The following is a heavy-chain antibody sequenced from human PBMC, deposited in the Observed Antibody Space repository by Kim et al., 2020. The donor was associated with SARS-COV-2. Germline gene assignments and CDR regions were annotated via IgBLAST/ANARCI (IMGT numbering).Heavy chain of an antibody. Sequence: GGSLRLSCAASGFTFSNAWMSWVRQAPGKGLEWVGRIKSKTDGGTTDYAAPVKGRFTISRDDSKNTLYLQMNSLKTEDTAVYYCTTDQEDSSSPHYYYYGMDVWGQGTTVTVSS. CDR3: TTDQEDSSSPHYYYYGMDV. CDR2: IKSKTDGGTT. D-gene: IGHD6-6*01. J-gene: IGHJ6*02. V-gene: IGHV3-15*01. CDR1: GFTFSNAW.